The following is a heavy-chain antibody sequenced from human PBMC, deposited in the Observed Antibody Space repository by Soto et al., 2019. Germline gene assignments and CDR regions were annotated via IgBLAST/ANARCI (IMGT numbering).Heavy chain of an antibody. CDR2: INSGATTT. J-gene: IGHJ4*02. CDR3: ARGPSGWFGYDY. V-gene: IGHV3-74*01. Sequence: GGSLRLSCAASGFTFNSSWMHWVRQGPGKGLVWVSRINSGATTTNYADSVKGRFTISRDNAKNTLYLQMDSLTAEDTAVYYCARGPSGWFGYDYWGQGTLVTVSS. CDR1: GFTFNSSW. D-gene: IGHD6-19*01.